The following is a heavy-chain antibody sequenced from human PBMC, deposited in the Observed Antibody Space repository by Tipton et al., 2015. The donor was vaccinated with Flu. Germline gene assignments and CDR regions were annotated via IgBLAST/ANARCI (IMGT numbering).Heavy chain of an antibody. J-gene: IGHJ5*02. D-gene: IGHD4-17*01. V-gene: IGHV4-30-4*01. CDR2: IYYSGST. Sequence: LRLSCTVSGGSISSGDYYWSWIRQPPGKGLEWIGYIYYSGSTYYNPSLKSRVTISVDMSKNQFSLKLSSVTAADTAVYYCAREGYTVTTRWFDPWGQGTLVTVSS. CDR1: GGSISSGDYY. CDR3: AREGYTVTTRWFDP.